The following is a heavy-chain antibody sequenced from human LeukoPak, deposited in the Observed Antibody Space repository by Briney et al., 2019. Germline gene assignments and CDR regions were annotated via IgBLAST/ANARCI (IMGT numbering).Heavy chain of an antibody. CDR2: INPNSGGT. Sequence: ASVKVSCKASGYTFTSYGISWVRQAPGQGLEWMGWINPNSGGTNYAQKFQGRVTMTRDTSISTAYMELSRLRSDDTAVYYCAREGVTGIAAGLDYWGQGTLVTVSS. V-gene: IGHV1-2*02. J-gene: IGHJ4*02. D-gene: IGHD6-13*01. CDR3: AREGVTGIAAGLDY. CDR1: GYTFTSYG.